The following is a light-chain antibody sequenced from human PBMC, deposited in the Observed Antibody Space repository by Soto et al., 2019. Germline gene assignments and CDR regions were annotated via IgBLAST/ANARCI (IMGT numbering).Light chain of an antibody. Sequence: AIQMTQSPSSLSASVGDRVTITCRASQGVSNDVGWYQQKPGKAPRLLIYAASTLQSGVPSRFSGSQSATDFTLTTSSLQPKDFETYYGLQDSAYPPTFGGGPKVEIK. CDR3: LQDSAYPPT. CDR1: QGVSND. V-gene: IGKV1-6*01. CDR2: AAS. J-gene: IGKJ4*01.